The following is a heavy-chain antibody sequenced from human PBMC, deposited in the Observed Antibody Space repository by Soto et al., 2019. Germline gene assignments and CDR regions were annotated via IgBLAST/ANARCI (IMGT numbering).Heavy chain of an antibody. D-gene: IGHD3-10*01. Sequence: EVQLVESGGGLVQPGGSLRISCAVSGFSIASYWMSWVRQAPGKGLEWVATTKEDGSEIYYVDSVRGRFTISRDNAENSLYRQMNSLSADDTAVYFCARDVGSDYVHWGQGTQVTVSS. V-gene: IGHV3-7*01. J-gene: IGHJ4*02. CDR3: ARDVGSDYVH. CDR1: GFSIASYW. CDR2: TKEDGSEI.